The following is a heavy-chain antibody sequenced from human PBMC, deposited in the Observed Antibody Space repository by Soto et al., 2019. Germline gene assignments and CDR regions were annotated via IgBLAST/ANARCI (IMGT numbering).Heavy chain of an antibody. CDR2: IYSGGSA. V-gene: IGHV3-66*01. CDR3: ARDADYGDSYFQH. Sequence: PGGSLRLSCAASGFTFSSYSMNWVRQAPGKGLEWVSVIYSGGSAYYADSVKGRFTISRDNSKNTLYLQMNSLRAEDTAVYYCARDADYGDSYFQHWGQGTLVTVSS. J-gene: IGHJ1*01. CDR1: GFTFSSYS. D-gene: IGHD4-17*01.